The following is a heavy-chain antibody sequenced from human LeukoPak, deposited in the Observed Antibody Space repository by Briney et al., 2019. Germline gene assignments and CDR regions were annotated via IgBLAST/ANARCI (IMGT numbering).Heavy chain of an antibody. V-gene: IGHV3-33*01. CDR3: ARGSAKAPVNY. CDR1: GFASSSSA. J-gene: IGHJ4*02. D-gene: IGHD6-25*01. CDR2: IWYDGTNQ. Sequence: PGKSLRLSCAASGFASSSSAMHWVRQAPGKGLEWVADIWYDGTNQNYADSVKGRFTISRDNSKNTLYLQMNSLRVEDTAVYSCARGSAKAPVNYWGQGTLVTVSS.